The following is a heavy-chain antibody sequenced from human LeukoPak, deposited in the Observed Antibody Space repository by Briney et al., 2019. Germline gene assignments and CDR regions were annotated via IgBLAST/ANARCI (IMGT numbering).Heavy chain of an antibody. CDR3: ARGAPRYCSGGSCYSGPYGY. J-gene: IGHJ4*02. D-gene: IGHD2-15*01. CDR1: GXSISSSSYY. CDR2: IYNSGST. Sequence: KASETLSLTCTVSGXSISSSSYYWGWIRQPPGKGLEWIGSIYNSGSTYYNPSLKSRVTISVDTSKNQFSLKLSSGTAADTAVYFCARGAPRYCSGGSCYSGPYGYWGQGTLVTVSS. V-gene: IGHV4-39*07.